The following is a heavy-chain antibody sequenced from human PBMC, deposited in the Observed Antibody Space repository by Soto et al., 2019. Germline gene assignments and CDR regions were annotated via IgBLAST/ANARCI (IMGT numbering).Heavy chain of an antibody. CDR2: ISAYNGNT. V-gene: IGHV1-18*01. J-gene: IGHJ4*02. Sequence: ASVKVSCKASGYTFTSYGISWVRQAPGQGLEWMGWISAYNGNTNYAQKLQGRVTMTTDTSTSTAYMELRSLRSDDTAVYYCGRDLYSSSWEHYFDYWGQGTLVTVSS. CDR3: GRDLYSSSWEHYFDY. D-gene: IGHD6-13*01. CDR1: GYTFTSYG.